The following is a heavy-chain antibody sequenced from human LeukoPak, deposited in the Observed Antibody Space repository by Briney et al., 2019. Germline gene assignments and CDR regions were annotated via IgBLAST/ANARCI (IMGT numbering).Heavy chain of an antibody. CDR2: IIPIFGTA. CDR3: AGRGPNWFDP. J-gene: IGHJ5*02. CDR1: GGTFSSYA. V-gene: IGHV1-69*05. Sequence: SVKVSCKASGGTFSSYAISWVRQAPGQGLEWMGGIIPIFGTANYAQKFQGRVTITTDESTSTAYMELSSLRSEDTAVYYCAGRGPNWFDPWGQGGLVTVSS. D-gene: IGHD3-10*01.